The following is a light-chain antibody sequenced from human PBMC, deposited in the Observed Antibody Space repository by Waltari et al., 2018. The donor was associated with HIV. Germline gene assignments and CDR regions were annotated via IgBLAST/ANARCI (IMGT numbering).Light chain of an antibody. CDR2: GAS. J-gene: IGKJ2*01. CDR1: PSVVYSSNNRDY. Sequence: DIVMTQTPNSLALSRGERTNLNCNSSPSVVYSSNNRDYLAWYQQRPGQPPKLLIYGASTREYGVPDRFSGSGSGTDFNLTISSLRAEDVAVYYCQQFYGAVYTFGQGTRLEIK. V-gene: IGKV4-1*01. CDR3: QQFYGAVYT.